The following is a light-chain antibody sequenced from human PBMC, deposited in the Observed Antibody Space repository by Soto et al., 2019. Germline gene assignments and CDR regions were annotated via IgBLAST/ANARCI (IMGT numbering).Light chain of an antibody. CDR2: GIS. CDR1: QSVSNSY. J-gene: IGKJ2*01. CDR3: QQYSTLPHT. V-gene: IGKV3-20*01. Sequence: ESVLTQSPGTLSLSPGERATLSCRVSQSVSNSYFAWYQQKPGQAPRLLISGISSRATGIPDRFSGSGSGTDFTLTISRLEPEDVVVYYCQQYSTLPHTFGQGTKLEVK.